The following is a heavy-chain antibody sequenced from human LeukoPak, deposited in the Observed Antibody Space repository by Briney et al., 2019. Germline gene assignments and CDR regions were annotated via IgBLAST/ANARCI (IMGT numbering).Heavy chain of an antibody. CDR3: ATEYNVDTAMVGGYAFDI. CDR2: FDPKIGET. Sequence: GASVKVSCKVSGYTLPELSMHWVRQAPGKGLEGMEGFDPKIGETIYAQKFQGRVTMTEDTSTDTAYMELSSLRSEDTAVYYCATEYNVDTAMVGGYAFDIWGQGTMVTVSS. V-gene: IGHV1-24*01. CDR1: GYTLPELS. J-gene: IGHJ3*02. D-gene: IGHD5-18*01.